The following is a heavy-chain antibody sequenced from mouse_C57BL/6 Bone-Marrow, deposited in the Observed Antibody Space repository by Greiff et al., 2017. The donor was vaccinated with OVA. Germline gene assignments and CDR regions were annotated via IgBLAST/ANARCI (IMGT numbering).Heavy chain of an antibody. CDR3: TTRYYGSSNV. J-gene: IGHJ1*03. V-gene: IGHV14-4*01. D-gene: IGHD1-1*01. Sequence: EVQLQQSGAELVRPGASVKLSCTASGFNIKDDYMHWVKQRPEQGLEWIGWIDPENGDTEYASKFQGKATITADTSSNTAYLQLSSLTSEDTAVYYCTTRYYGSSNVWGTGTTVTVSS. CDR2: IDPENGDT. CDR1: GFNIKDDY.